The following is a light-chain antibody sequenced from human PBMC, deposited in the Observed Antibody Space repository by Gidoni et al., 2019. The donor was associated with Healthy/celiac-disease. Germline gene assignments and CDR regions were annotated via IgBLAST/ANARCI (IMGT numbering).Light chain of an antibody. V-gene: IGKV1-27*01. J-gene: IGKJ4*01. Sequence: DIQMTQSPSSLSASVGDRVTITCRASQGISGYLAWYQQIPGKAPKLLIYAASTLRSGVPSRFSGSRSGTDFTLTISSLLPEDFATYYCQKYNSAPLIFGGGTKVEIK. CDR2: AAS. CDR1: QGISGY. CDR3: QKYNSAPLI.